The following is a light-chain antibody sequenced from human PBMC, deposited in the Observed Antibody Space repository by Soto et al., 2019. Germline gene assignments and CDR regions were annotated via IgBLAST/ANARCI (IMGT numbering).Light chain of an antibody. V-gene: IGLV1-44*01. CDR1: SSNIGRNT. J-gene: IGLJ2*01. CDR3: AAWDDSMNVQL. Sequence: QSVLTQPPSASGTPGQRVTISCSGSSSNIGRNTVNWHQQLPGTAPKLLIYSHNQRPSGVPDRFSGSKSGTSASLAISGLQSEDEADYYCAAWDDSMNVQLFGGGTKLTVL. CDR2: SHN.